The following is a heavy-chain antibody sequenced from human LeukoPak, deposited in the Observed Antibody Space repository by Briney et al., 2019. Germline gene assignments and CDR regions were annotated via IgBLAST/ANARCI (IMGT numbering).Heavy chain of an antibody. CDR1: GYTFTAYY. V-gene: IGHV1-2*02. J-gene: IGHJ4*01. D-gene: IGHD3-16*01. CDR3: VRTLSAMIPYDY. CDR2: MNPNSGDR. Sequence: ASVKVSCETSGYTFTAYYLHWVRQAPGQGLEWMGWMNPNSGDRNSAQKFQGRVTMTRDTSIRTIYMELSSLRSDDTAVYHCVRTLSAMIPYDYWGNGTLIIVSS.